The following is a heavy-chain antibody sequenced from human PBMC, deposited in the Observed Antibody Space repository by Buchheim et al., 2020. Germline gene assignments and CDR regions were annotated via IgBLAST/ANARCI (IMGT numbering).Heavy chain of an antibody. J-gene: IGHJ4*02. CDR2: ISYDESNK. V-gene: IGHV3-30*03. CDR3: ARDYYDSSGYFIPFDY. D-gene: IGHD3-22*01. CDR1: GFTFSSYG. Sequence: QVQLVESGGGVVQPGRSLRLSCAASGFTFSSYGMHWVRQAPGKGLEWVAVISYDESNKYYADSVTGRFTISRDNFKNTTYLQMNSLRAEDTAVYYCARDYYDSSGYFIPFDYWGQGTL.